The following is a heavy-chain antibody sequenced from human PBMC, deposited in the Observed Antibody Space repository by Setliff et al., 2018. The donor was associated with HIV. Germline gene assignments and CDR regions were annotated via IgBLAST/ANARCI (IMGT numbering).Heavy chain of an antibody. CDR2: INPNSGGT. V-gene: IGHV1-2*02. D-gene: IGHD6-19*01. Sequence: ASVKVSCKASGYTFTGYYMHWVRQAPGQGLEWMGWINPNSGGTNYAQKFLGRVTMTRDTSITTAYMELSSLRSDDTAVYYCARYTSGWFHFDYWGQGTLVTVSS. J-gene: IGHJ4*02. CDR1: GYTFTGYY. CDR3: ARYTSGWFHFDY.